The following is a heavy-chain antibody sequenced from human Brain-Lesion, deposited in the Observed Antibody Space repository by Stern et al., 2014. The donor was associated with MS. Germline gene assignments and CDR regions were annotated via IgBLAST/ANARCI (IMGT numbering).Heavy chain of an antibody. V-gene: IGHV1-8*01. Sequence: VQLVQSGAEVKKHGASVKVSCKASGYTFSSYDITWVRQASGHGLEGMGWMNPYSGNTGYAQKCKGRVSMTSDPSISTVYMELTSLTSDDTAVYFCARAVRNQLLSEYWGQGTLVTVSS. CDR2: MNPYSGNT. CDR1: GYTFSSYD. J-gene: IGHJ4*02. CDR3: ARAVRNQLLSEY. D-gene: IGHD2-2*01.